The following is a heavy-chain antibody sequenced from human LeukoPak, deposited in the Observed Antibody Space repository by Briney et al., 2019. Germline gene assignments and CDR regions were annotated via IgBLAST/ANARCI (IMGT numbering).Heavy chain of an antibody. CDR2: INASGGST. V-gene: IGHV1-46*01. J-gene: IGHJ1*01. CDR1: GYTFTSYG. CDR3: ARDSGSGWYFEYFQH. Sequence: ASVKVSCKASGYTFTSYGISWVRQAPGQGLEWMGIINASGGSTSYAQKFQGRVTMTRDTSTSTAYMELSSLRSEDTAVYYCARDSGSGWYFEYFQHWGQGTLVTVSS. D-gene: IGHD6-19*01.